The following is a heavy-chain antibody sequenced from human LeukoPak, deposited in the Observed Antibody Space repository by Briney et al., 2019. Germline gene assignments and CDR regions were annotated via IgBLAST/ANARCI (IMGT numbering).Heavy chain of an antibody. J-gene: IGHJ4*02. D-gene: IGHD3-3*01. CDR1: GGSNSSGDYY. V-gene: IGHV4-30-4*08. Sequence: SETLSLTCTVSGGSNSSGDYYWSWIRQPPGKGLEWIGYIYYSGSTYYNPSLKSRVTISVDTSKNQFSLKLSSVTAADMAVYYCARXXFWSGNDFDYWGQGTLVTVSS. CDR2: IYYSGST. CDR3: ARXXFWSGNDFDY.